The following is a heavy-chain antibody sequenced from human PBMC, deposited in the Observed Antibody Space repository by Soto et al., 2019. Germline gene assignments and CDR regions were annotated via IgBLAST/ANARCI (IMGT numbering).Heavy chain of an antibody. J-gene: IGHJ5*02. V-gene: IGHV1-2*02. D-gene: IGHD3-3*01. CDR1: GYIFSGYY. Sequence: ASVKVSCKTSGYIFSGYYMHWVRQAPGHGLEWMGWINPNSGVTSYAQKFQGRATMSRDTSITTVYMELRRLTSDDTAVYYCARDGVVGDFWNPIWFDPWGQGTQVTVSS. CDR2: INPNSGVT. CDR3: ARDGVVGDFWNPIWFDP.